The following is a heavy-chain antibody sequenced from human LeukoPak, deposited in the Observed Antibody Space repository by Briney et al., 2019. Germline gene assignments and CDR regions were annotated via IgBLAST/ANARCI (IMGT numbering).Heavy chain of an antibody. V-gene: IGHV1-18*04. CDR1: AYTFTGYY. J-gene: IGHJ4*02. CDR3: ARVEVDIVVVPADY. CDR2: ISAYNGNT. D-gene: IGHD2-2*03. Sequence: ASLKVSCKASAYTFTGYYIHWVRQAPGQGLEWMGWISAYNGNTNYAQKLQGRVTMTTDTSTSTAYMELRSLRSDDTAVYYCARVEVDIVVVPADYWGQGTLVTVSS.